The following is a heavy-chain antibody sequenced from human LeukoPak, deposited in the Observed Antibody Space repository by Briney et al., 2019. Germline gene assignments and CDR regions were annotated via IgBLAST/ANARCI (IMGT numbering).Heavy chain of an antibody. CDR3: ARDYYDSSGYHFDY. CDR2: IGTAGDT. D-gene: IGHD3-22*01. CDR1: GFTFSSYD. J-gene: IGHJ4*02. V-gene: IGHV3-13*01. Sequence: PGGSLRLSCAASGFTFSSYDMHWVRQATGKGLEWVSAIGTAGDTYYPGSVKGRFTISRENAKNSLYLQMNSLRAGDTAVYYCARDYYDSSGYHFDYWGQGTLVTVSS.